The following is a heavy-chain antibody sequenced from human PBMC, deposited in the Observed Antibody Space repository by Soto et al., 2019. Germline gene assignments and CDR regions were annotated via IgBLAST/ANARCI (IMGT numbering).Heavy chain of an antibody. D-gene: IGHD2-21*01. CDR3: ARHIPYHGKDV. V-gene: IGHV3-72*01. CDR1: GFTFSDHY. Sequence: EVQLVESGGGLVQPGGSLRLSCAASGFTFSDHYMDWVRQAPGKGLEWVGGIRNKVNSYTTEYAASVKGRFTISRDDSKNSLYLQMNSLKTEDTAVYYCARHIPYHGKDVWGQGTTVTVSS. CDR2: IRNKVNSYTT. J-gene: IGHJ6*02.